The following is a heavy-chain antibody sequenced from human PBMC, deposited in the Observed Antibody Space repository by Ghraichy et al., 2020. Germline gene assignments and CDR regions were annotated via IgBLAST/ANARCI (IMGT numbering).Heavy chain of an antibody. Sequence: GGSLRLSCTTSGFIFGSYAMSWVRQAPGKGLEWVSSLTSSGGTTHYADSVKGRFTISRDNSKNILYLQMNSLRAEDTAIYYCAKASTTTSGGLNNYDYWGQGTLVTVSS. CDR1: GFIFGSYA. D-gene: IGHD2-15*01. CDR2: LTSSGGTT. J-gene: IGHJ4*02. CDR3: AKASTTTSGGLNNYDY. V-gene: IGHV3-23*01.